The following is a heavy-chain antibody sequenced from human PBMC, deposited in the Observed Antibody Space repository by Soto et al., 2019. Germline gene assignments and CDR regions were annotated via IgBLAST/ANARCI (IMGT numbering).Heavy chain of an antibody. CDR3: ARSVSLADFQP. Sequence: DVQLVEPGGGLVQPGGSLRLSCAAPGFTFSHYSMNWVRQAPGKGLEWLSYISSASSTMYYADSVKGRFTISRDNANNSLYLQMNSLRAEDTAVYYCARSVSLADFQPWGQGTLVSVSS. V-gene: IGHV3-48*01. CDR2: ISSASSTM. D-gene: IGHD6-19*01. CDR1: GFTFSHYS. J-gene: IGHJ1*01.